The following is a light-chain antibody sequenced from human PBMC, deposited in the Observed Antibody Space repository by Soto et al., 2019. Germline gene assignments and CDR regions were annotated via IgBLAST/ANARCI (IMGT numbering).Light chain of an antibody. Sequence: DIQMTQSPSSLSASVGDRVTITCRASQSISSYLNWYQQKPGKAPKLLIYAASSLQSGVPSRSSGSGSGTDFTLTISSLQPEDVATYYCQQSYSTPLTFGPGTKVDIK. CDR2: AAS. CDR3: QQSYSTPLT. V-gene: IGKV1-39*01. J-gene: IGKJ3*01. CDR1: QSISSY.